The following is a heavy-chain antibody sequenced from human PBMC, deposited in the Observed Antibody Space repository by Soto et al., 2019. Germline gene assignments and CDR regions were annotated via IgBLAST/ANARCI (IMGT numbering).Heavy chain of an antibody. D-gene: IGHD4-17*01. CDR1: GGSFSGYY. Sequence: SDTLSLTCAVYGGSFSGYYWSWIRQPPGKGLEWIGEINHSGSTNYNPSLKSRVTISVDTSKNQFSLKLSSVTAADTAVYYCAGGMTTVTTSSYSFDYWGQGTLVTVSS. V-gene: IGHV4-34*01. CDR3: AGGMTTVTTSSYSFDY. J-gene: IGHJ4*02. CDR2: INHSGST.